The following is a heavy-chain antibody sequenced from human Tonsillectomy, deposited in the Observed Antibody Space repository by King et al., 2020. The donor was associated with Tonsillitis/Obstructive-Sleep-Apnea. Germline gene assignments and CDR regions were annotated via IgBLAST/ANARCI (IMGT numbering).Heavy chain of an antibody. CDR2: ISYNGDT. CDR3: ARHAHDSSSYYYMDV. D-gene: IGHD1-26*01. J-gene: IGHJ6*03. Sequence: QLQESGPGLVKPSETLSLTCSVSGGSVSSRDYYWGWIRQPPGKGLEWIATISYNGDTYYNPALESRVTISVDTSKNQFSLKLSSVTAADTSVYYCARHAHDSSSYYYMDVWGTGTKVTVSS. V-gene: IGHV4-39*01. CDR1: GGSVSSRDYY.